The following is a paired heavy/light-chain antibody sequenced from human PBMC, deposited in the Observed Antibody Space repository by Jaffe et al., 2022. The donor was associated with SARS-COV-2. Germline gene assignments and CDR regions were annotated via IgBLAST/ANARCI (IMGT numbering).Heavy chain of an antibody. CDR1: GFTFSTYG. Sequence: QVQLVESGGGVVQPGKSLRLSCAASGFTFSTYGMHWVRQAPGKRLEWVALIWYDGNNIYYADSVKGRFTISRDNSKNTLYLQMNSLRAEDTAVYYCARDLSKGRYFDYWGRGTLVTVSS. D-gene: IGHD3-9*01. CDR3: ARDLSKGRYFDY. J-gene: IGHJ4*02. V-gene: IGHV3-33*01. CDR2: IWYDGNNI.
Light chain of an antibody. CDR2: AAS. CDR1: QGISSW. Sequence: DIQMTQSPSSVSASVGDRVTITCRASQGISSWLAWYQQKPGKAPKLLIYAASTLQSGVPSRFSGSGSGRDFTLTISSLQPEDFATYYCQQANSFPRTFGQGTKLEIK. J-gene: IGKJ2*01. V-gene: IGKV1-12*01. CDR3: QQANSFPRT.